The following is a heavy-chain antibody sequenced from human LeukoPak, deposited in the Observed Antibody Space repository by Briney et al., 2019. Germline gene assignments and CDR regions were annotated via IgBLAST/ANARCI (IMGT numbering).Heavy chain of an antibody. J-gene: IGHJ4*02. Sequence: GRSRRLSCAPSGFSFSTYGMHWVRHAPGNGLGWVALIWNAGTNTYYADSVKGRFTISRDNSKNTLYLQMNSLRAEDTAVYYCAGDTPPGGDYYFDYWGQGTLVIVSS. V-gene: IGHV3-33*01. D-gene: IGHD3-16*01. CDR2: IWNAGTNT. CDR3: AGDTPPGGDYYFDY. CDR1: GFSFSTYG.